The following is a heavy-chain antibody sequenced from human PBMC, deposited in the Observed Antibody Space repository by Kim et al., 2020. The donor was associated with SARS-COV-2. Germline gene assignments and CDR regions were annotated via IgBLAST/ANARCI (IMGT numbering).Heavy chain of an antibody. CDR3: ARSYTGMDV. CDR1: GASISSRDW. D-gene: IGHD2-2*02. Sequence: SETLSLTCAVSGASISSRDWWNWVRQPPGKGLEWIGEIHHSGSTNYNPSLQSRVTISVDKSNNQFSLRLTSVTAADTAVYYCARSYTGMDVWGQGTTVTVSS. V-gene: IGHV4-4*02. J-gene: IGHJ6*02. CDR2: IHHSGST.